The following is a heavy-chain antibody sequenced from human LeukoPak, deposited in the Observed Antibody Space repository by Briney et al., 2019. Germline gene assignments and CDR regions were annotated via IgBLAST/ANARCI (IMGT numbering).Heavy chain of an antibody. CDR3: ARDNDYGDGGDWFDP. J-gene: IGHJ5*02. Sequence: SETLSLTCTVSGGSISSYYWSWIRQPPGKGLEWIGYIYYSGSTNYNPSLKSRVTISVDTSKNQFPLKLSSVTAADTAVYYCARDNDYGDGGDWFDPWGRGTLVTVSS. D-gene: IGHD4-17*01. CDR1: GGSISSYY. V-gene: IGHV4-59*01. CDR2: IYYSGST.